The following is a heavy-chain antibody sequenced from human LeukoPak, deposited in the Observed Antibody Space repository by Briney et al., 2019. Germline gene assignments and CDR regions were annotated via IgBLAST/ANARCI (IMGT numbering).Heavy chain of an antibody. J-gene: IGHJ6*04. Sequence: ASVKVSCKASGGTFSSYAISWVRQAPGQGFEWMGWISAYNGNTNYAQKLQGRVTMTTDTSTSTAYMELRSLRSDDTAVYYCARNDTRVSDYGMDVWGKGTTVTVSS. V-gene: IGHV1-18*01. CDR1: GGTFSSYA. CDR2: ISAYNGNT. D-gene: IGHD3-10*01. CDR3: ARNDTRVSDYGMDV.